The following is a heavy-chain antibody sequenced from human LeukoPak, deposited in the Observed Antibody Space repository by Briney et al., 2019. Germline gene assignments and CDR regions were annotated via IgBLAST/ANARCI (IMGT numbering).Heavy chain of an antibody. CDR3: AGSTAMTNFDY. J-gene: IGHJ4*02. V-gene: IGHV1-2*02. D-gene: IGHD5-18*01. Sequence: GASVKVSCKASGYTFTDYYMHWVRRAPGQGLEWMGWINPNSGGTKYAQKFQGRVTMTRDTSISTAYMELSRLGSDDTAVYYCAGSTAMTNFDYWGQGTLVTVSS. CDR1: GYTFTDYY. CDR2: INPNSGGT.